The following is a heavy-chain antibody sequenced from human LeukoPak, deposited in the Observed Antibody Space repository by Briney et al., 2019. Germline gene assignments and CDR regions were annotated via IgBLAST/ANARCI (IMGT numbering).Heavy chain of an antibody. CDR2: INTDGSSP. CDR3: AGGSSWHGDY. D-gene: IGHD6-13*01. CDR1: GFTFSNAW. V-gene: IGHV3-74*01. Sequence: GGSLRLSCAASGFTFSNAWMSWVRQAPGKGLVWVSRINTDGSSPSYADSVKGRFTISRDNAKNTLYLQMNSLRVEDTAVYYCAGGSSWHGDYWGQGTLVTVSS. J-gene: IGHJ4*02.